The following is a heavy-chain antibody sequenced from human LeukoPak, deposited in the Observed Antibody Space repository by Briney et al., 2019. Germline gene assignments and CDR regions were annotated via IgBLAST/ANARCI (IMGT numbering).Heavy chain of an antibody. Sequence: PSETLSLTCTVSGDSISNSSYYWGWIRQPPGKGLEWIGSIYYSGDTYCNPSLKSRVTMFVDTSKLQFSLKLSSVTAADTAMYYCATLVPGVWGKGTTVTVSS. D-gene: IGHD3-10*01. CDR1: GDSISNSSYY. CDR3: ATLVPGV. CDR2: IYYSGDT. V-gene: IGHV4-39*01. J-gene: IGHJ6*04.